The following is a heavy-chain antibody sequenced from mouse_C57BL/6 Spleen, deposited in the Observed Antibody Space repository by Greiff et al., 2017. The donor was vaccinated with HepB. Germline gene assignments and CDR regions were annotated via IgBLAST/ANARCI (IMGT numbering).Heavy chain of an antibody. Sequence: VQLQQSGPELVKPGASVKISCKASGYTFTDYYMNWVKQSHGKSLEWIGDINPNNGGTSYNQKFKGKATLTVDKSSSTAYMELRSLTSEDSAVYYCARDSSNYFAYWGQGTLVTVSA. CDR1: GYTFTDYY. CDR3: ARDSSNYFAY. V-gene: IGHV1-26*01. CDR2: INPNNGGT. J-gene: IGHJ3*01. D-gene: IGHD2-5*01.